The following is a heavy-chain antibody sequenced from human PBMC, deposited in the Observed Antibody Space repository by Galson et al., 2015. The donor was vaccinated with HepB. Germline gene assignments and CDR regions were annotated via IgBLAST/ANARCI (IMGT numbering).Heavy chain of an antibody. CDR3: ATERSGGSSYYGMDV. CDR2: INPNSGGT. J-gene: IGHJ6*02. V-gene: IGHV1-2*04. D-gene: IGHD6-25*01. CDR1: GHTFTGHH. Sequence: SVKVSCKASGHTFTGHHIHWVRQAPGQGLEWMGWINPNSGGTNYAQKFQGWVTMTSDTSISTAYMDLSRLKSDDTAVYYCATERSGGSSYYGMDVWGQGTTVTVSS.